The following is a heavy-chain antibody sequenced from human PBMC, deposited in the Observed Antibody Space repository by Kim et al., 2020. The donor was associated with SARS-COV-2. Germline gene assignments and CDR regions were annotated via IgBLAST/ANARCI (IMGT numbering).Heavy chain of an antibody. CDR3: AKAGYCSSTSCLDYYYYGMDV. D-gene: IGHD2-2*01. V-gene: IGHV3-9*01. J-gene: IGHJ6*02. CDR1: GFTFDDYA. Sequence: GGSLRLSCAASGFTFDDYAMHWVRQAPGKGLEWVSGISWNSGSIGYADSVKGRFTISRDNAKNSLYLQMNSLRAEDTALYYCAKAGYCSSTSCLDYYYYGMDVWGQGTTVTVSS. CDR2: ISWNSGSI.